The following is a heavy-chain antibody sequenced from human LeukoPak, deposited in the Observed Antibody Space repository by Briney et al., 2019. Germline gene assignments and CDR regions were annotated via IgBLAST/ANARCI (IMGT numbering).Heavy chain of an antibody. J-gene: IGHJ4*02. Sequence: SLRLSCAASGFTFDDYAMHWVRQAPGKGLEWVSGISWNSGSIGYADSVKGRFTISRDNAKNSLYLQMNSLRAEDTAVYYCARHSSGWLYSFDYWGQGILVTVSS. V-gene: IGHV3-9*01. CDR1: GFTFDDYA. CDR2: ISWNSGSI. D-gene: IGHD6-19*01. CDR3: ARHSSGWLYSFDY.